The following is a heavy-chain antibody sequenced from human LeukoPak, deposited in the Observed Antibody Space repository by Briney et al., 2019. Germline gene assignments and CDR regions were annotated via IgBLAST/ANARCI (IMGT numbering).Heavy chain of an antibody. CDR3: ARHRFNYGTTYFDY. CDR1: GGSISSYY. Sequence: KPSETLSLTCTVSGGSISSYYWSWIRQPPGKGLEWIGSIYYSGSTYYNPSLKSRVTISVDASKNQFSLKLSSVTAADTAVYYCARHRFNYGTTYFDYWGQGTLVTVSS. CDR2: IYYSGST. J-gene: IGHJ4*02. D-gene: IGHD1-14*01. V-gene: IGHV4-39*01.